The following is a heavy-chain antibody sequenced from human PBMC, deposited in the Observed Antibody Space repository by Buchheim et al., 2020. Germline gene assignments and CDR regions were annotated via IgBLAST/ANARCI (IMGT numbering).Heavy chain of an antibody. V-gene: IGHV3-11*01. CDR1: GFTFSDYY. J-gene: IGHJ6*02. D-gene: IGHD3-3*01. Sequence: QVQLVESGGGLVKPGGSLRLSCAASGFTFSDYYMSWIRQAPGKGLEWVSYISSSGSTIYYADSVKGRFTISRDNAKNSLYLQRNSLRAEDTAVYYCARDGSGSRRYDFWSGYYAYYYYYGMDVWGQGTT. CDR3: ARDGSGSRRYDFWSGYYAYYYYYGMDV. CDR2: ISSSGSTI.